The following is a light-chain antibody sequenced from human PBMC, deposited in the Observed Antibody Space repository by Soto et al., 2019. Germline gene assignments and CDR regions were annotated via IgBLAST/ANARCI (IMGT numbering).Light chain of an antibody. CDR1: TSNIGSNS. Sequence: QSELTQPPSASGTPGQRVTISCSGSTSNIGSNSVNWYQHLPGAAPKVLMYSDNQRPSGVPDRFSGSKSGTSASLAISGLQSDDEADYYCAAWDDSLIGPVFGGGTQLTVL. CDR2: SDN. J-gene: IGLJ7*01. CDR3: AAWDDSLIGPV. V-gene: IGLV1-44*01.